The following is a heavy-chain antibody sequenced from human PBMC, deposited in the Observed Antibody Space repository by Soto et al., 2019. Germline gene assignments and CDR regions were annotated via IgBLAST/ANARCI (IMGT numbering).Heavy chain of an antibody. CDR3: ARALGGVATNWFDP. CDR1: GFTFSSYA. V-gene: IGHV3-30-3*01. J-gene: IGHJ5*02. CDR2: ISYDGSNK. Sequence: GGSLRLSCAASGFTFSSYAMHWVRQAPGKGLEWVAVISYDGSNKYYADSVKGRFTISRDNSKNTLYLQMSSLRAEDTAVYYCARALGGVATNWFDPWGQGTLVTVSS. D-gene: IGHD3-16*01.